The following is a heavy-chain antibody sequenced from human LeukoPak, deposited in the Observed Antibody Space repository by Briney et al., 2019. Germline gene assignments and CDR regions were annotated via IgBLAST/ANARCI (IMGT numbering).Heavy chain of an antibody. D-gene: IGHD2-21*02. CDR2: ISAYSGNT. J-gene: IGHJ4*02. V-gene: IGHV1-18*01. CDR1: GYTFTSYG. CDR3: ARDAVSTVTAGGIDY. Sequence: ASVKVSCKASGYTFTSYGISWVRQAPGQGLEWMAWISAYSGNTEYAENIQGRVTMTTDTSTSTAYMELRSLRSDDTAVYYCARDAVSTVTAGGIDYWGQRTLVTVSS.